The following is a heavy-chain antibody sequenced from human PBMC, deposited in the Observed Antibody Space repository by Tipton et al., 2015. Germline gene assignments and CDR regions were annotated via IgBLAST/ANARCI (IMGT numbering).Heavy chain of an antibody. J-gene: IGHJ6*02. D-gene: IGHD2-21*01. Sequence: TLSLTCTVSGGSINSYYWSWIRQSPGKGLEWIGEINHGGSTNYNPSLKSRVTISVDTSKNQFSLKLNSVTAADTAVYYCARDLEHGMDVWGQGTTVTVSS. CDR2: INHGGST. CDR3: ARDLEHGMDV. V-gene: IGHV4-34*01. CDR1: GGSINSYY.